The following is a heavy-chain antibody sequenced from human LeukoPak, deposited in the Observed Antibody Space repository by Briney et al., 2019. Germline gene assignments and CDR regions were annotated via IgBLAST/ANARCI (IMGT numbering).Heavy chain of an antibody. CDR2: MRSDGSTK. CDR1: GFSFSSYG. V-gene: IGHV3-30*02. J-gene: IGHJ4*02. CDR3: AKGYDSSGYYLDY. Sequence: GGSLRLSCAASGFSFSSYGMHWVRQAPGKGLEWVAYMRSDGSTKYYADSVKGRFTISRDNSKNTLYLQMNSLRPEDTAAYYCAKGYDSSGYYLDYWGQGTPVTVSS. D-gene: IGHD3-22*01.